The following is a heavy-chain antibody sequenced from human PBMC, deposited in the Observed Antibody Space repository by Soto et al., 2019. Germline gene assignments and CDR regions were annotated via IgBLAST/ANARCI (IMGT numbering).Heavy chain of an antibody. D-gene: IGHD5-18*01. V-gene: IGHV4-30-4*01. CDR1: GDSITNGDYY. CDR3: ARGIQEGFDP. Sequence: QVSLQESGPGLVKPSQTLSLTCFVSGDSITNGDYYWSWIRQPPGTDLEWIAYIYYNGITHYNPSRKSRVTNSLVPSKNHFSLKMTSVTDTDTAVYSCARGIQEGFDPWGQGTLVTVSS. J-gene: IGHJ5*02. CDR2: IYYNGIT.